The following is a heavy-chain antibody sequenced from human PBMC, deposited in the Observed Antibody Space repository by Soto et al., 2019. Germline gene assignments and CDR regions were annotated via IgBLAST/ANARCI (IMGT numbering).Heavy chain of an antibody. Sequence: ASVKVSCKASGYTFTSYAMNWVRQAPGQGLEWMGWINTNTGNPTYAQGFTGRFVFSLDTSVSTAYLQICSLKAEDTAVYYCARSSDIVVVPAADYYYYGMDVWGQGTTVTVSS. CDR1: GYTFTSYA. CDR3: ARSSDIVVVPAADYYYYGMDV. V-gene: IGHV7-4-1*01. CDR2: INTNTGNP. D-gene: IGHD2-2*01. J-gene: IGHJ6*02.